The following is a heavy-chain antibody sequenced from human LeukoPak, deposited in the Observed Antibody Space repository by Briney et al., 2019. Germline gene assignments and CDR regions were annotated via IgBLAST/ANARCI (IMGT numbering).Heavy chain of an antibody. CDR3: ARWGGSYYPANWFDP. CDR2: IYYSGST. V-gene: IGHV4-59*01. D-gene: IGHD1-26*01. CDR1: GGSISSYY. Sequence: SETLSLTCPVSGGSISSYYWSWLRPPPGKGLEWIGYIYYSGSTNYNPSLKSRVTISVDTSKNQFSLKLSSVTAADTAVYYCARWGGSYYPANWFDPWGKGTLVTVSS. J-gene: IGHJ5*02.